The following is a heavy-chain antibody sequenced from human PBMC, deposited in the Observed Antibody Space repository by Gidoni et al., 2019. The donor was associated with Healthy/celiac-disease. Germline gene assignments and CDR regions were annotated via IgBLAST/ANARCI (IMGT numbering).Heavy chain of an antibody. CDR3: AREGGHYDFWSGYYNRAYYYYMDV. CDR2: INPSGGST. Sequence: QVQLVQSGAEVKKPGASVKVSCKASGYTFTSYYMHWVRQAPGQGLEWMGIINPSGGSTSYAQKFQGRVTMTRDTSTSTVYMELSSLRSEDTAVYYCAREGGHYDFWSGYYNRAYYYYMDVWGKGTTVTVSS. V-gene: IGHV1-46*01. D-gene: IGHD3-3*01. J-gene: IGHJ6*03. CDR1: GYTFTSYY.